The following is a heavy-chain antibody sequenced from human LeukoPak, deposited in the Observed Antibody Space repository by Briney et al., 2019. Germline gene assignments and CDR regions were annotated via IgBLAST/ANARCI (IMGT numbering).Heavy chain of an antibody. D-gene: IGHD3-10*01. Sequence: ASETLSLTCTVSGGSISSYYWSWIRQPPGKGLEWIGYIYYSGSTNYNPSLKSRVTISVDTSKNQFSLKLSSVTAADTAVYYCARVQPAEYYYGSGSYYYYFDYWGQGTLVTVSS. J-gene: IGHJ4*02. CDR2: IYYSGST. V-gene: IGHV4-59*01. CDR1: GGSISSYY. CDR3: ARVQPAEYYYGSGSYYYYFDY.